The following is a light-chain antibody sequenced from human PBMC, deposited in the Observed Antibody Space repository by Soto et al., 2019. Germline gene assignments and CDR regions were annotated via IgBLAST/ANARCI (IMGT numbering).Light chain of an antibody. Sequence: ILLTQSPATLSLSPGERATLSCRASQSVSSFLAWYQQKPGQAPRLLIYGASSRATGIPDRFSGSGSGTDFSLTISRLEAEDFAVYYCQQYGSSPRTFGQGTKVDI. CDR1: QSVSSF. J-gene: IGKJ1*01. CDR2: GAS. CDR3: QQYGSSPRT. V-gene: IGKV3-20*01.